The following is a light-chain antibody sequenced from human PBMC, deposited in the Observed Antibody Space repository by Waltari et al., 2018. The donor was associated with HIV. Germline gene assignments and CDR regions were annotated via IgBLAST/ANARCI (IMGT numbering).Light chain of an antibody. J-gene: IGKJ3*01. V-gene: IGKV1-39*01. CDR2: DAS. Sequence: DIQMTQSPSSLSASVGDSVTITCRASQTVTNKVNWYQQKPGKAPKVLIYDASTLQSGVPSRFRGGGSWTDFTLTITSLQLDDFATYFCQQSFSSPQTFGPGTKVDI. CDR3: QQSFSSPQT. CDR1: QTVTNK.